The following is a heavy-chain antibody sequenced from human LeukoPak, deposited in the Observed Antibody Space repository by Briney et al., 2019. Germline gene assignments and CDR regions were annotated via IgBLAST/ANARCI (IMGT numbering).Heavy chain of an antibody. CDR1: GYTFTSYY. D-gene: IGHD6-19*01. Sequence: ASVKVSCKASGYTFTSYYMHWVRQAPGQGLEWMGIINPSGGSTSHAQKFQGRVTMTRDMSTSTVYMELSSLRSEDTAVYYCARAIRWLVGSGSYFDYWGQGTLVTVSS. CDR2: INPSGGST. CDR3: ARAIRWLVGSGSYFDY. V-gene: IGHV1-46*01. J-gene: IGHJ4*02.